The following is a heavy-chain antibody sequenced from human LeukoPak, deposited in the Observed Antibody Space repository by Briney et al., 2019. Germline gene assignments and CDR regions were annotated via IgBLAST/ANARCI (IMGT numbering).Heavy chain of an antibody. D-gene: IGHD3-9*01. J-gene: IGHJ6*02. CDR1: GGTFSSYA. CDR2: IIPIFGTA. V-gene: IGHV1-69*01. CDR3: ARDLPGGSPRYLRYYGMDV. Sequence: SVKVSCKASGGTFSSYAISWVRQAPGQGLEWMGGIIPIFGTANYAQKFQGRVTITADESTSTAYMELSSLRSEDTAVYYCARDLPGGSPRYLRYYGMDVWGQGTTVTVSS.